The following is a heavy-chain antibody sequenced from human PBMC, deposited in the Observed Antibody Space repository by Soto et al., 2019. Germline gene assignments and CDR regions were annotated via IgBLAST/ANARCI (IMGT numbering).Heavy chain of an antibody. D-gene: IGHD3-10*01. Sequence: QVQLVQSGPEVKKSGSSVKVSCKLSGGTFTSETISWVRQAPGQGLEWMGRIIPILGTGNYAQKFQGRITTTEDKSTNTGYMEFCSLTSEDTAVYFCAIEGGSYNMGTFPFYYMDVWGNGTTVTVSS. J-gene: IGHJ6*03. CDR3: AIEGGSYNMGTFPFYYMDV. CDR2: IIPILGTG. CDR1: GGTFTSET. V-gene: IGHV1-69*08.